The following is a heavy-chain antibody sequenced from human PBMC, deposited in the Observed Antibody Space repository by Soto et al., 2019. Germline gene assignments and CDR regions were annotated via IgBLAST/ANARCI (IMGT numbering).Heavy chain of an antibody. CDR2: IYYSGGT. V-gene: IGHV4-59*08. Sequence: PSETLSLTCTVSGGSISSYYWSWIRQPPGKGLEWIGYIYYSGGTNYNPSLKSRVTISVDTSKNQFSLKLSSVTAADTAVYYCARRGYSDAFDIWGQGTMVTVSS. CDR3: ARRGYSDAFDI. CDR1: GGSISSYY. J-gene: IGHJ3*02. D-gene: IGHD5-12*01.